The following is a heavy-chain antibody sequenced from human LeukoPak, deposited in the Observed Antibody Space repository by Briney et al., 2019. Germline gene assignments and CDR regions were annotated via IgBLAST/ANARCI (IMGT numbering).Heavy chain of an antibody. V-gene: IGHV3-66*01. Sequence: GESLKISCVVSGFSVSSNYMSWVRQAPGKGLEWVSVIYSGGSTYYADSVKGRFTISRDNSKNTLYLQMNSLRAEDTAVYHCAREAGLYDSSGYYLDYWGQGTLVTVSS. J-gene: IGHJ4*02. CDR1: GFSVSSNY. D-gene: IGHD3-22*01. CDR3: AREAGLYDSSGYYLDY. CDR2: IYSGGST.